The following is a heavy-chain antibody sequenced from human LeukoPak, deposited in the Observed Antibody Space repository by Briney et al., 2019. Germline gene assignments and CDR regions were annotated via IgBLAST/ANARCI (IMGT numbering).Heavy chain of an antibody. J-gene: IGHJ4*02. CDR2: INSSGGGT. CDR1: GFTFSSYA. CDR3: ATEGGYDYVWGSYRQKMWYFDY. D-gene: IGHD3-16*02. Sequence: GGSLRLSCAASGFTFSSYAMNWVRQAPGKGLEWVSGINSSGGGTYYADSVKGRFTISRDNSKNTLYLQMNSLRAEDTAVYYCATEGGYDYVWGSYRQKMWYFDYWGQGTLVTVSS. V-gene: IGHV3-23*01.